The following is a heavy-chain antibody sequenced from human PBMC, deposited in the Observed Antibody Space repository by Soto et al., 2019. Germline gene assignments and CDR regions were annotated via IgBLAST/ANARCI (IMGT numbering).Heavy chain of an antibody. CDR2: IIPIFGTA. Sequence: QVQLVQSGAEVKKPGSSVKVSCKASGGTFSSSAISWVRQAPGQGLEWMGGIIPIFGTANYAQKFQGRVKITADESTGTAYMELRSLRYEDTAVYYCARDGSDYDYVWGSSTPYYFDSWGQGTLVTVSS. D-gene: IGHD3-16*01. V-gene: IGHV1-69*12. CDR1: GGTFSSSA. J-gene: IGHJ4*02. CDR3: ARDGSDYDYVWGSSTPYYFDS.